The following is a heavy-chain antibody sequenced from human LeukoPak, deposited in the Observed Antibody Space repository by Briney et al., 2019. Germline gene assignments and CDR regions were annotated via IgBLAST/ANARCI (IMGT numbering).Heavy chain of an antibody. CDR2: ISAYNGNT. J-gene: IGHJ4*02. D-gene: IGHD2-2*01. V-gene: IGHV1-18*01. Sequence: ASVKVSCKASGYTFTSYGISWVRRAPGQGLEWMGWISAYNGNTNYAQKLQGRVTMTTDTSTSTAYMELRSLRSDDTAVYYCARGAGYCSSTSCYATEQGLFDYWGQGTLVTVSS. CDR3: ARGAGYCSSTSCYATEQGLFDY. CDR1: GYTFTSYG.